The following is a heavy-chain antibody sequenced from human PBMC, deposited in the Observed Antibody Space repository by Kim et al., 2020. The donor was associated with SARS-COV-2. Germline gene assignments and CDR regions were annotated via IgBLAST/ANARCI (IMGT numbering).Heavy chain of an antibody. CDR1: GFTFSSYA. J-gene: IGHJ4*02. D-gene: IGHD1-26*01. CDR2: IYSGGSST. Sequence: GGSLRLSCAASGFTFSSYAMSWVRQAPGKGLEWVSVIYSGGSSTYYADSVKGRFTISRDNSKNTLYLQMNSLRAEDTAVYYCAKVEWELFFDYWGQGTLVTVSS. V-gene: IGHV3-23*03. CDR3: AKVEWELFFDY.